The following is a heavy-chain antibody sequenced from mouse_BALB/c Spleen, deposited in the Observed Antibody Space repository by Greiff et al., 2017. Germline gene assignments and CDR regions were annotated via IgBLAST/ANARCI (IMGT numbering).Heavy chain of an antibody. CDR3: AIHLSLYAMDY. CDR2: INPSTGYT. Sequence: QVQLQQSGPELVKPGASVKMSCKASGYTFTSYWMHWVKQRPGQGLEWIGYINPSTGYTEYNQKFKDKATLTADKSSSTAYMQLSSLTSEDSAVYYCAIHLSLYAMDYWGQGTSVTVSS. D-gene: IGHD2-3*01. J-gene: IGHJ4*01. V-gene: IGHV1S26*01. CDR1: GYTFTSYW.